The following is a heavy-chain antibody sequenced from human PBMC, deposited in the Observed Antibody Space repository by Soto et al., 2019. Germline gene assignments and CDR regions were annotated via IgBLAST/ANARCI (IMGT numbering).Heavy chain of an antibody. D-gene: IGHD5-12*01. V-gene: IGHV3-74*01. J-gene: IGHJ6*02. Sequence: EVQVVESGGGLVQPGGSLRLSCIASGFTFSSHWMHWVRQAPWKGLVWVSRVKYDGRTTNYADSVKGRFTISRDNAKNTVYLQMNSLRAEDTGVYYCARGLRNYYGVDVWGQGTTVTVSS. CDR3: ARGLRNYYGVDV. CDR2: VKYDGRTT. CDR1: GFTFSSHW.